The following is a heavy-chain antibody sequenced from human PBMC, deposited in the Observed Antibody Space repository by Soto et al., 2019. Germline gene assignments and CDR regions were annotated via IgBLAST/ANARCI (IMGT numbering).Heavy chain of an antibody. J-gene: IGHJ4*02. CDR1: GFTFSSYG. CDR2: ISYDGSNK. Sequence: GGSLRLSCAASGFTFSSYGMHWVRQAPGKGLEWVAVISYDGSNKYYADSVKGRFTISRDNSKNTLYLQMNSLRAEDTAVYYCARDGRVVAATKGTDYWGQGTLVTVSS. D-gene: IGHD2-15*01. V-gene: IGHV3-30*03. CDR3: ARDGRVVAATKGTDY.